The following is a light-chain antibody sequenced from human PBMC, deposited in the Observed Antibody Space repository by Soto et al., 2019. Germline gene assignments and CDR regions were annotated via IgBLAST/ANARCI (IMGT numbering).Light chain of an antibody. CDR1: SSDVGGYNY. J-gene: IGLJ1*01. V-gene: IGLV2-11*01. CDR3: CSCAGTYIYV. Sequence: QSALTQPRSVSGSPGQSVTISCTGTSSDVGGYNYVSWYQQHPGKAPKLMIYDVSKRPSGVPDRFSGFKSANTASLTISGLQAEDEGDYSCCSCAGTYIYVFGPGTKVTV. CDR2: DVS.